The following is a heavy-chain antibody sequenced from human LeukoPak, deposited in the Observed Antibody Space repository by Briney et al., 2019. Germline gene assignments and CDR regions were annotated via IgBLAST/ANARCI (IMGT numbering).Heavy chain of an antibody. D-gene: IGHD2-2*01. Sequence: ASVKVSCKASGGTFSSYAISWVRQAPGQGLEWMGRIIPIFSTANYAQKFQGRVTITTDESTSTAYMGLSSLRSEDTAVYYCASGRYCSSTSCYRGGKNFDYWGQGTLVTVSS. CDR2: IIPIFSTA. CDR3: ASGRYCSSTSCYRGGKNFDY. J-gene: IGHJ4*02. V-gene: IGHV1-69*05. CDR1: GGTFSSYA.